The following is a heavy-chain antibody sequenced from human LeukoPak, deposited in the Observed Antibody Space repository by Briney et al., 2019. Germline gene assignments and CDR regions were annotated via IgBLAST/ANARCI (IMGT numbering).Heavy chain of an antibody. CDR2: ISGSGGDT. D-gene: IGHD1-14*01. V-gene: IGHV3-23*01. J-gene: IGHJ6*02. Sequence: GGSLRLSCAASGFTFSNFPMTWVRQAPGKGPEWVSAISGSGGDTYYADSVKGRFTISRDNSKNTLYLQMSSLRAEDTAVYYCAKVSGGGLYYDGMDVWGQGTTVTVSS. CDR1: GFTFSNFP. CDR3: AKVSGGGLYYDGMDV.